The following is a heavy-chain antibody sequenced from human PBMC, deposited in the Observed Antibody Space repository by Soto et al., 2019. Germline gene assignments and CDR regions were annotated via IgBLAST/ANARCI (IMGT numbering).Heavy chain of an antibody. D-gene: IGHD3-16*02. CDR2: IYYSKST. Sequence: NLSLTSTVSARSTSTGVYSCSWIRQHPGKGLEWTGYIYYSKSTYYNPSLKSRVTISVDTSKNQFSLKLSSVTAADTAVYYCARDGGAIPGLDVWGQGTTVT. CDR3: ARDGGAIPGLDV. V-gene: IGHV4-31*03. J-gene: IGHJ6*02. CDR1: ARSTSTGVYS.